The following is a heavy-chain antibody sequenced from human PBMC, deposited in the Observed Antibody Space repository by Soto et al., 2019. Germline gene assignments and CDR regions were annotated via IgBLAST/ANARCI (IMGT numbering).Heavy chain of an antibody. Sequence: GGSLRLSCTGSGFSFFSYAMSWVRQAPGKGLEWVSTISGSGGHTYYADSVRGRFVVSRDNDKNTVYLHMSSLTGEDTAVYFCAKIEMGWFAHWGQGTQVTVSS. V-gene: IGHV3-23*01. J-gene: IGHJ5*02. CDR2: ISGSGGHT. CDR3: AKIEMGWFAH. CDR1: GFSFFSYA. D-gene: IGHD2-8*01.